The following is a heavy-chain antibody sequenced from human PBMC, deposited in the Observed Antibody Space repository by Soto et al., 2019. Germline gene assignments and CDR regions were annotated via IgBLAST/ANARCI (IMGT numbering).Heavy chain of an antibody. J-gene: IGHJ5*02. Sequence: QVQLVQSGAEVKKPGASVKVSCKASGYTFTSYAMHWVRQAPGQRLEWMGWINAGNGNTKYSQKFQGRVTITRDTSASTAYMELGSLRSEDTAVYYCARVSPTMVRGVMGSFDPWGQGTLVTVS. CDR1: GYTFTSYA. D-gene: IGHD3-10*01. CDR3: ARVSPTMVRGVMGSFDP. CDR2: INAGNGNT. V-gene: IGHV1-3*01.